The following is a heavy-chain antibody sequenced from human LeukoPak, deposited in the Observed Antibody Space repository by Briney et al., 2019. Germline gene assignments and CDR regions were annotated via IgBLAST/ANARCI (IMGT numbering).Heavy chain of an antibody. CDR3: AKGGYSGSRPFSFDY. V-gene: IGHV3-30*02. CDR1: GFTFSSYG. CDR2: IRYDGSNK. Sequence: GGSLRLSCAASGFTFSSYGMHWVRQAPGKGLEWVAFIRYDGSNKYYADSVKGRFTISRDNSKNTLYLQMNSLRAEDTAVYYCAKGGYSGSRPFSFDYWGQGTLVTVSS. D-gene: IGHD5-12*01. J-gene: IGHJ4*02.